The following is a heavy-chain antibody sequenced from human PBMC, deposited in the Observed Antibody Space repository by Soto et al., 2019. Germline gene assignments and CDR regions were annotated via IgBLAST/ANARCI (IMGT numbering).Heavy chain of an antibody. Sequence: EVQLVESGGGLVQPGGSLRLSCAASGFTFSSYSMNWVRQAPGKGLEWVSYISSSSSTIYYADSVKGRITISRDNAKNTQYLQMNSLRDEDTTVYYCARDTGFSSGWYRTYYFDYWGQGTLVTVSS. CDR3: ARDTGFSSGWYRTYYFDY. J-gene: IGHJ4*02. CDR1: GFTFSSYS. V-gene: IGHV3-48*02. D-gene: IGHD6-19*01. CDR2: ISSSSSTI.